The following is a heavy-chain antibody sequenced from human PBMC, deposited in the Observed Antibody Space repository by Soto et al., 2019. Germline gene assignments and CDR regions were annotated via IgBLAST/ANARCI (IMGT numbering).Heavy chain of an antibody. CDR1: GGTFSSYA. D-gene: IGHD3-22*01. CDR3: TRRVHYYDSSGLRIDYGMVV. Sequence: QVQLVQSGAEVKKPGSSVKVSCKASGGTFSSYAISWVRQAPGQGLEWMGGIIPIFGTANYAQKFQGRVTITADESTSPAYMELSRLSSEHTAVYYCTRRVHYYDSSGLRIDYGMVVWCQGTTVTV. V-gene: IGHV1-69*12. CDR2: IIPIFGTA. J-gene: IGHJ6*02.